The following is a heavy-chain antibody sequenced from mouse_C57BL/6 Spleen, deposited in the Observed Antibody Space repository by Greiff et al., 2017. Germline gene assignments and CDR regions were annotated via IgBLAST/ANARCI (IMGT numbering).Heavy chain of an antibody. V-gene: IGHV1-64*01. CDR2: IHPNSGST. Sequence: VQLQQPGAELVKPGASVKLSCKASGYTFTSYWMHWVKQRPGQGLEWIGMIHPNSGSTNYNEKFKSKATLTVDKSSSTAYMQLSSLTSEDSAVYYCAREGTLTTVGAMDYWGQGTSVTVSS. CDR3: AREGTLTTVGAMDY. J-gene: IGHJ4*01. CDR1: GYTFTSYW. D-gene: IGHD1-1*01.